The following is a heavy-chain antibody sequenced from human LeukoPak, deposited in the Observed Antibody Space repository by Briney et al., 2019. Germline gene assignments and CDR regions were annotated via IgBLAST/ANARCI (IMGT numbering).Heavy chain of an antibody. CDR1: GGSFSGYY. V-gene: IGHV4-34*01. D-gene: IGHD3-10*01. Sequence: SGTLSLTCAVYGGSFSGYYWSWIRQPPGKGLEWIGEINHSGSTNYNPSLKSRVTISVDTSKNQFSLKLSSVTAADTAVYYCASGYFGYWGQGTLVTVSS. CDR2: INHSGST. J-gene: IGHJ4*02. CDR3: ASGYFGY.